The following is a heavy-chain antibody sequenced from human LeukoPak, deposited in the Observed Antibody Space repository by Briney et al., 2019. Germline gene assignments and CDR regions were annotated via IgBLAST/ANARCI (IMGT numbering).Heavy chain of an antibody. CDR3: ARGIAVAGGDY. D-gene: IGHD6-19*01. CDR2: INHSGTT. V-gene: IGHV4-34*01. J-gene: IGHJ4*02. Sequence: PSETLSLTCVVYGGSFSGYYRSWIRQPPGKGLEWIGEINHSGTTNYNPSLKSRVTISVDTSKNQFSLRLSSVTAADTAVYYCARGIAVAGGDYWGQGTLVTVSS. CDR1: GGSFSGYY.